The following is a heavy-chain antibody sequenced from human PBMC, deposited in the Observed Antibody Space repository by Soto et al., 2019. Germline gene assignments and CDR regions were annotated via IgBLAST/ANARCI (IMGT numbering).Heavy chain of an antibody. V-gene: IGHV4-4*02. J-gene: IGHJ6*02. CDR2: IYHNGSP. CDR3: GRWLGTSYGMDV. D-gene: IGHD3-10*01. CDR1: GGSISSTNW. Sequence: SETLSLTCAVSGGSISSTNWWSWVRQSPGKGLEWIGEIYHNGSPDYNPSLKSRVTIPVDKSKNHVFLKLTSVTAADTAMYFCGRWLGTSYGMDVWGQGTAVTVSS.